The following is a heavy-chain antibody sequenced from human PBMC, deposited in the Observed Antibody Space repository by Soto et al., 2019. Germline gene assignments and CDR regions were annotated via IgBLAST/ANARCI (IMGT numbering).Heavy chain of an antibody. CDR1: GGTFSSYA. CDR2: IIPIFGTA. D-gene: IGHD3-10*01. CDR3: ASSYGSGYRAFDY. Sequence: SVKVSCKASGGTFSSYAISWVRQAPGQGLEWMGGIIPIFGTANYAQKFQGRVTITADESTSTAYMELSSLRSEDTAIYYCASSYGSGYRAFDYWGQGALVTVS. V-gene: IGHV1-69*13. J-gene: IGHJ4*02.